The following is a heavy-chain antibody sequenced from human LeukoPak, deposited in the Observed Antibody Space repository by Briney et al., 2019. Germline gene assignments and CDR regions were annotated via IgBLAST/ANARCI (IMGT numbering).Heavy chain of an antibody. D-gene: IGHD2-21*02. CDR2: IDPSDSYT. Sequence: PGESLRISCKGSGYRFTSYWIGWVRQMPGKGLEWMGRIDPSDSYTNYSPSFQGHVTISADKSISTAYLQWSSLKASDTAMYYCARRALPPAYCGGDCFDAFDIWGQGTMVTVSS. V-gene: IGHV5-10-1*01. CDR3: ARRALPPAYCGGDCFDAFDI. J-gene: IGHJ3*02. CDR1: GYRFTSYW.